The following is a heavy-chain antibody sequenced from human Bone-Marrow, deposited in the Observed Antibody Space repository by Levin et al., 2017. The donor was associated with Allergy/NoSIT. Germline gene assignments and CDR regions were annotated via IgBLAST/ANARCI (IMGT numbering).Heavy chain of an antibody. CDR1: GFTFSSYW. V-gene: IGHV3-74*01. CDR2: IDTDGRTT. J-gene: IGHJ4*02. CDR3: ARDLSGRDDY. D-gene: IGHD1-26*01. Sequence: GGSLRLSCVASGFTFSSYWVHWVRQVPGKGLVWVSRIDTDGRTTNYADSVKGRFTISRDNAKNTVYLQMNSLRDEDTAVYYCARDLSGRDDYWGQGTLVTVSS.